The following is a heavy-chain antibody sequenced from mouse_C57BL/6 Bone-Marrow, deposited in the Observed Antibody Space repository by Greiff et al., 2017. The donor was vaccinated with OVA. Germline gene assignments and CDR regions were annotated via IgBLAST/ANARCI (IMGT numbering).Heavy chain of an antibody. Sequence: VQLQQPGAELVKPGASVKLSCKASGYTFTSYWMHWVKQRPGQGLEWIGMIHPNSGSTNYNEKFKSKATLTVDKSSSTAYMQLSSLTSEDSAVYYCARGITTVVERAWFAYWGQGTLVTVSA. CDR1: GYTFTSYW. V-gene: IGHV1-64*01. CDR3: ARGITTVVERAWFAY. CDR2: IHPNSGST. J-gene: IGHJ3*01. D-gene: IGHD1-1*01.